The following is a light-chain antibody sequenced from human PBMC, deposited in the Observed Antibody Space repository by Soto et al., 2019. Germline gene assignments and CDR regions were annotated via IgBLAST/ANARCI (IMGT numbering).Light chain of an antibody. V-gene: IGLV1-40*01. J-gene: IGLJ3*02. CDR1: SSNIGAGYD. CDR3: HSYDNRLYGWV. CDR2: GNK. Sequence: QSVLAQPPSVSGAPGQMITISCTGSSSNIGAGYDVHWYQHLPGTAPKLLLYGNKNRPSGVPDRFSGSKSGTSASLAITGLQAEDEASYYCHSYDNRLYGWVFGGGTQMTVL.